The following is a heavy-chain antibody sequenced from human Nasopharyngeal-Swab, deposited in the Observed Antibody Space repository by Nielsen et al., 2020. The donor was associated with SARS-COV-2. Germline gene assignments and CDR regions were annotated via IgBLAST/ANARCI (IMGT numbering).Heavy chain of an antibody. Sequence: ASVKVSCKASGYTFTSYYMHWVRQATGQGLEWMGIINPSGGSTIYAQKFQGRVTMTEDTSTDTAYMELSSLRSEDTAVYYCATSPPYCSSTSCYGWFDPWGQGTLVTVSS. CDR3: ATSPPYCSSTSCYGWFDP. CDR2: INPSGGST. J-gene: IGHJ5*02. V-gene: IGHV1-46*01. D-gene: IGHD2-2*01. CDR1: GYTFTSYY.